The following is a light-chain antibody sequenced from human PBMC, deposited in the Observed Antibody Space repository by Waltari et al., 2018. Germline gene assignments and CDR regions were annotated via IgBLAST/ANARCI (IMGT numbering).Light chain of an antibody. V-gene: IGKV3-20*01. CDR2: AAS. CDR1: QSIGKY. J-gene: IGKJ1*01. Sequence: IVLTQYPGTLSLSLGERATLSCRASQSIGKYLVWYQKKPGQAPRLLIYAASSRATGVPDRFSGSGSGTDFSLTISRLEPEDFAVYYCQNHERLPATFGQGTKVEIK. CDR3: QNHERLPAT.